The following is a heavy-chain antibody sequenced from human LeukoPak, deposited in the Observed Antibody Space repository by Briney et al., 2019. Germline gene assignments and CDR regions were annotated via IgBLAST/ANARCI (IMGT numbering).Heavy chain of an antibody. CDR3: SVEMATIEGSYFDY. D-gene: IGHD5-24*01. J-gene: IGHJ4*02. V-gene: IGHV4-38-2*02. CDR2: IYHSGST. Sequence: PSETLSLTCTVSGHSISSGYYWGWIRQPPGKGLEWIGSIYHSGSTYYNPSLKSRVTISVDTSKNQFSLKLSSVTAADTAVYYCSVEMATIEGSYFDYWGQGTLVTVSS. CDR1: GHSISSGYY.